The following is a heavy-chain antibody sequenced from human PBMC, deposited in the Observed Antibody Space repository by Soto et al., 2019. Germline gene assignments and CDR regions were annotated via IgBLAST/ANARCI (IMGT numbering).Heavy chain of an antibody. CDR1: GFTFSSYA. D-gene: IGHD3-22*01. CDR3: ARGPYYYDSSGYYSDY. Sequence: GGSLRLSCAASGFTFSSYAMHWVRQAPGKGLEWVAVISYDGSNKYYADSVKGRFTISRDNSKNTLYLQMNSLRAEDTAVYYCARGPYYYDSSGYYSDYWGQGTQVTVSS. J-gene: IGHJ4*02. V-gene: IGHV3-30-3*01. CDR2: ISYDGSNK.